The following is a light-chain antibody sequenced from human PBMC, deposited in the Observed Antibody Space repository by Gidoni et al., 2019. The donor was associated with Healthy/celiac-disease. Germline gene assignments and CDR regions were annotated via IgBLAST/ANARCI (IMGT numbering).Light chain of an antibody. CDR3: QQYNNWPPLT. J-gene: IGKJ4*01. CDR2: GAS. CDR1: QSVSSN. V-gene: IGKV3-15*01. Sequence: SQSVSSNLAWYQQKPGQAPRLLIYGASTRATGIPARFSGSESGTEFTLTISSLQSEDFAVYYCQQYNNWPPLTFGGGTKVEIK.